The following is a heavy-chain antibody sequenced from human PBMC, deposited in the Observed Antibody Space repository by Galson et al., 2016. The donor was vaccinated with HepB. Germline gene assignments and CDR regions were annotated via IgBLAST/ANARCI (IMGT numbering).Heavy chain of an antibody. CDR1: GYSFTNYW. V-gene: IGHV5-51*01. Sequence: QSGAEVKEPGESLKISCTGSGYSFTNYWIGWVRQMPGKGLEWMGIIHPGDSNTRYGPSFQGQVTISADKSVSTAYLQWNSLKASDTAMYYCSSHVTSRDYCDGSGYYRFHYSQYMSVCGKGTTVTISS. CDR2: IHPGDSNT. CDR3: SSHVTSRDYCDGSGYYRFHYSQYMSV. J-gene: IGHJ6*03. D-gene: IGHD3-22*01.